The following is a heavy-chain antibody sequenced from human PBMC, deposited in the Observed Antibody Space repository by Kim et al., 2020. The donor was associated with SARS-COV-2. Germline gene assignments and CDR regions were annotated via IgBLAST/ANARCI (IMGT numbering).Heavy chain of an antibody. Sequence: GGSLRLSCVVSGFTFSSYWMHWVRQAPGKGVVWDSGVSGDGRNTGYVDSMKGRFTITRDNAKNTLYLQMNSLRVDDTGVYFCARGHEMWGQGTRVTVS. CDR2: VSGDGRNT. J-gene: IGHJ3*02. CDR3: ARGHEM. V-gene: IGHV3-74*01. CDR1: GFTFSSYW.